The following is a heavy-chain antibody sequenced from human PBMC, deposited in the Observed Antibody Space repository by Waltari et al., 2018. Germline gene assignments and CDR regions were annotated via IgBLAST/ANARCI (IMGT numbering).Heavy chain of an antibody. D-gene: IGHD6-6*01. J-gene: IGHJ4*02. CDR2: ISSSSSYI. CDR3: ARVAARSGY. Sequence: EVQLVESGGGLVKPGGSLRLSCAASGFAFSSYSMTWVRQAPGKGLEWVSSISSSSSYIYYADSVKGRFTISRDNAKNSLYLQMNSLRAEDTAVYYCARVAARSGYWGQGTLVTVSS. V-gene: IGHV3-21*01. CDR1: GFAFSSYS.